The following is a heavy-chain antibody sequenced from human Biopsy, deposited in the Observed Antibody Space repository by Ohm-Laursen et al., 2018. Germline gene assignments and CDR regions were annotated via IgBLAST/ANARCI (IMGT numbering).Heavy chain of an antibody. D-gene: IGHD2-8*01. J-gene: IGHJ4*02. CDR3: ARDPLNGHKHFDY. V-gene: IGHV1-2*02. Sequence: SVKVSCKASSYTITDYNIHWMRQAPGQGLEWLGYINCKTGATNYAQKFQGTVTMTRDTSISTAYLALGSLRSADTAIYYCARDPLNGHKHFDYWGQGSLVTVSS. CDR1: SYTITDYN. CDR2: INCKTGAT.